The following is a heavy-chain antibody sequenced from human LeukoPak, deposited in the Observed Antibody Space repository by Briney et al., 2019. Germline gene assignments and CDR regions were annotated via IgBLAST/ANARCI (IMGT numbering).Heavy chain of an antibody. J-gene: IGHJ4*02. Sequence: GGSLRLSCAASRFTFSDYYMSWIRQAPGKGLEWVSYISSSGSTIYYADSVKGRFTISRDNAKNSLYLQMSSLRAEDTAVYYCARGRYSSSWYRFDYWGQGTLVTVSS. CDR2: ISSSGSTI. V-gene: IGHV3-11*01. D-gene: IGHD6-13*01. CDR3: ARGRYSSSWYRFDY. CDR1: RFTFSDYY.